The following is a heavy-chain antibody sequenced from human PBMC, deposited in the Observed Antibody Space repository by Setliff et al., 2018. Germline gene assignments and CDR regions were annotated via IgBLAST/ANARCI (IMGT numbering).Heavy chain of an antibody. CDR3: ARVAQYSSSSFYYYYYGMDV. CDR2: IYYSGSA. CDR1: GGSISSSSYY. D-gene: IGHD6-6*01. V-gene: IGHV4-39*07. J-gene: IGHJ6*02. Sequence: SSETLSLTCTVSGGSISSSSYYWGWICQPPGKGLEWIGSIYYSGSAYYNPSLKSRVTISVDTSKNQFSLKLSSVTAADTAVYYCARVAQYSSSSFYYYYYGMDVWGQGTTVTVSS.